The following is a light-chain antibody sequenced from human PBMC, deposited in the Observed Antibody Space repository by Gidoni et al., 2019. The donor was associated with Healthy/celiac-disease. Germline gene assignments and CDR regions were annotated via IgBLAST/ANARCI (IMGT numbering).Light chain of an antibody. CDR2: GNS. CDR3: QSYDSSLSGSDV. V-gene: IGLV1-40*01. J-gene: IGLJ1*01. Sequence: QSVLTQPPSVSGAPWQSVTISCTGSSSNIGAGYDVHWYQQLPGTAPKLLIYGNSNRPSGVPDRFSGSKSGTSASLAITGLQAEDEADYYCQSYDSSLSGSDVFGTGTKVTVL. CDR1: SSNIGAGYD.